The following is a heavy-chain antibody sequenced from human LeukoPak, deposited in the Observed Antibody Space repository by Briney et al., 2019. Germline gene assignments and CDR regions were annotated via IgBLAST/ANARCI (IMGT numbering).Heavy chain of an antibody. CDR1: GFTFSNYI. J-gene: IGHJ4*02. V-gene: IGHV3-23*01. D-gene: IGHD2-21*01. Sequence: GGSLRLSCVVSGFTFSNYIMTWVRQAPGKGLEWVSAITGSGGSTSYANSVQGRFAISRDNSENTLFLQMNSLRADDTAVYYCAKDRGAAVAIDSDYWGQGTLVTVSS. CDR3: AKDRGAAVAIDSDY. CDR2: ITGSGGST.